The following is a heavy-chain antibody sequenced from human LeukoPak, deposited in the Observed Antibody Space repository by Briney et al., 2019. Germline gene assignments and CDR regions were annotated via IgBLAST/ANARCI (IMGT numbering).Heavy chain of an antibody. Sequence: GSLRLSCAASGFTFSSYAMHWVRQAPGKGLEWVAVISYDGSNKYYADSVKGRFTISRENAKKSLFLQMNSLRAEDTAVYYCAKGDYGDSQGAFDIWGQGTMVTVSS. CDR3: AKGDYGDSQGAFDI. J-gene: IGHJ3*02. CDR1: GFTFSSYA. CDR2: ISYDGSNK. D-gene: IGHD4-17*01. V-gene: IGHV3-30*14.